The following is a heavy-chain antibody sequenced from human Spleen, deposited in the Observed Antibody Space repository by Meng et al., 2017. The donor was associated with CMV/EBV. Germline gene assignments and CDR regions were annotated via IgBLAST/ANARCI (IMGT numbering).Heavy chain of an antibody. Sequence: ASVKVSCKASGYTFSSYDINWVRQATGQGLEWMGWMNPNSGNTGYAQKFQGRVTMTRNTSISTAYMELSSLRSEDTAVYYCARGRFLEWLFGWGGMDVWGQGTTVTVSS. CDR2: MNPNSGNT. CDR1: GYTFSSYD. J-gene: IGHJ6*02. CDR3: ARGRFLEWLFGWGGMDV. V-gene: IGHV1-8*01. D-gene: IGHD3-3*01.